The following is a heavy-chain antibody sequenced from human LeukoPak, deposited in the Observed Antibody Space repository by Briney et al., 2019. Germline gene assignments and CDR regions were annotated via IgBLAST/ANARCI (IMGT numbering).Heavy chain of an antibody. CDR1: GGSFSGYY. V-gene: IGHV4-34*01. Sequence: SETLSLTCAVYGGSFSGYYWSWIRQPPGKGLEWIGEINHSGSTNYNPSLKSRVTISVDTSKNQFSLKLSSVTAADTAVYYCARAPDQLLYRYYDFDYWGQGTLVTVSS. CDR2: INHSGST. D-gene: IGHD2-2*02. CDR3: ARAPDQLLYRYYDFDY. J-gene: IGHJ4*02.